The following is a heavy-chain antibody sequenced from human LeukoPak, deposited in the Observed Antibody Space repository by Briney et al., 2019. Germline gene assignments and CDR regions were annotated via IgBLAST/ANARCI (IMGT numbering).Heavy chain of an antibody. CDR2: IYYSGST. CDR1: GGSISSSSYY. V-gene: IGHV4-39*07. D-gene: IGHD2-2*01. J-gene: IGHJ5*02. Sequence: SETLSLTCTVSGGSISSSSYYWGWIRQPPGKGLEWIGSIYYSGSTYYNPSLKSRATISVDTSKNQFSLRLSSVTAADTAVYYCARWGTYASTSNWFDPWGQGTLVTVSS. CDR3: ARWGTYASTSNWFDP.